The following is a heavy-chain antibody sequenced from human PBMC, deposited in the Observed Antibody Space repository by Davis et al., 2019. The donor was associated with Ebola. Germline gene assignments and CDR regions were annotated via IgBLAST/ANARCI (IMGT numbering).Heavy chain of an antibody. Sequence: GESLKISCAASGFRFRDYWMHWVRQVPGKGLVWVSHINGDGSDAKYADSVKGRFTISRDNAKNTVYLQMNSLRAEDTAVYYCAAAIGGGIRWGQGTLVTVSS. J-gene: IGHJ4*02. CDR1: GFRFRDYW. CDR2: INGDGSDA. V-gene: IGHV3-74*03. D-gene: IGHD2-15*01. CDR3: AAAIGGGIR.